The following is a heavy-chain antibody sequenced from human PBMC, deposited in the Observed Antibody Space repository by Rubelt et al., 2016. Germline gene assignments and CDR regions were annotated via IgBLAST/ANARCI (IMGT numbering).Heavy chain of an antibody. D-gene: IGHD6-6*01. CDR2: IRSCGCTI. Sequence: VQLVESGGGLVQPGGSLRLSCAASGFTFSSYEMNWVCQAPGKGLEWVSYIRSCGCTIYYADSVKGRFTISRGNAKNSLYLQMNGLRAEDTPVYYCARGHSSSVYWGQGTMVSVSS. J-gene: IGHJ1*01. V-gene: IGHV3-48*03. CDR1: GFTFSSYE. CDR3: ARGHSSSVY.